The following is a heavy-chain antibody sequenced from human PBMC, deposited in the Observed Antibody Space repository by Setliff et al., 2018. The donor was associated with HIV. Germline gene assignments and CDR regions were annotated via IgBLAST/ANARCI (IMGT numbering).Heavy chain of an antibody. J-gene: IGHJ4*01. CDR3: TRDLTLYKL. CDR1: GFTFNTYA. V-gene: IGHV3-23*01. Sequence: GGSLRLSCAASGFTFNTYAMTWVRQAPGKGLDWVSSIITNGGTTFYADSVKGRFTISRDDSNNMLFLEMNSLRAEDTALYYCTRDLTLYKLWGQGTLVTVSS. CDR2: IITNGGTT. D-gene: IGHD1-1*01.